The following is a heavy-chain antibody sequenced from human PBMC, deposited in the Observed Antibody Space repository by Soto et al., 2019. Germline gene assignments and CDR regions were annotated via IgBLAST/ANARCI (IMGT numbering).Heavy chain of an antibody. CDR1: GYTFTSYY. CDR3: ARAARSIGSSPLFDY. D-gene: IGHD6-13*01. Sequence: GASVKVSCKASGYTFTSYYMHWVRQAPGQGLEWMGIINPSGGSTSYAQKFQGRVTMTRDTSTSTVYMELSSLRSEDTAVYYCARAARSIGSSPLFDYWGQGTLVTVSS. V-gene: IGHV1-46*03. J-gene: IGHJ4*02. CDR2: INPSGGST.